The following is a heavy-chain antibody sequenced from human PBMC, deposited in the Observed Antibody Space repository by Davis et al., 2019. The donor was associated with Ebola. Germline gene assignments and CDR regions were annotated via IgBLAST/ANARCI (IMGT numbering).Heavy chain of an antibody. Sequence: SETLSLTCTVSGGSISSYYWSWIRQPPGKGLEWIGYIYYSGSTNYNPSLKSRVTISVDTSKNQFSLKLSSVTAADTAVYYCARVGRFLEWPAIDPWGQGTLVTVSS. CDR3: ARVGRFLEWPAIDP. J-gene: IGHJ5*02. V-gene: IGHV4-59*01. D-gene: IGHD3-3*01. CDR1: GGSISSYY. CDR2: IYYSGST.